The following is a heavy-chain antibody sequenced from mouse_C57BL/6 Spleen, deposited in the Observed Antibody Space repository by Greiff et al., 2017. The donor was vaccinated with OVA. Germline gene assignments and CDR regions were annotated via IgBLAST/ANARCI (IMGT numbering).Heavy chain of an antibody. Sequence: DVHLVESGGGLVQPGGSLSLSCAASGFTFTDYYMSWVRQPPGKALEWLGFIRNKANGYTTEYSASVKGRFTISRDNSQSILYLQMNALRAEDSATYYCARSPYDYDRGYYFDYWGQGTTLTVSS. CDR3: ARSPYDYDRGYYFDY. CDR1: GFTFTDYY. D-gene: IGHD2-4*01. J-gene: IGHJ2*01. V-gene: IGHV7-3*01. CDR2: IRNKANGYTT.